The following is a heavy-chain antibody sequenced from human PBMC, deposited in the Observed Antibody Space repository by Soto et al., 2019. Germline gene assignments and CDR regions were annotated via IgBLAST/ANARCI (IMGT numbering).Heavy chain of an antibody. V-gene: IGHV3-7*01. J-gene: IGHJ4*02. CDR2: IMPDGNKK. Sequence: EVQLVESGGGLVQPGESLRLSCAPSAFDFGGSWMSWVRQAPGKGLEWVANIMPDGNKKYYVDSVKGRFTISRDNTKNSLVLQTNSLRAEDTAVYYCARGGRWLDFNSWGQGTLVTVSS. CDR3: ARGGRWLDFNS. CDR1: AFDFGGSW. D-gene: IGHD6-19*01.